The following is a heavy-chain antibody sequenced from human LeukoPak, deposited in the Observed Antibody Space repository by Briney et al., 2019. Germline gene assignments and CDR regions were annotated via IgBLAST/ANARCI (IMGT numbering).Heavy chain of an antibody. V-gene: IGHV3-48*03. D-gene: IGHD6-19*01. CDR3: GREGSDEFDL. CDR2: ISSGGETT. Sequence: PAESLRLTCAVSGFTFSSYQCHWVRQAPGKGLEWVSYISSGGETTYYAYSVKGRFTTSRDNAKTSLYLQLNTLTAEDTAVYYCGREGSDEFDLWGQGVLVTVSS. J-gene: IGHJ4*02. CDR1: GFTFSSYQ.